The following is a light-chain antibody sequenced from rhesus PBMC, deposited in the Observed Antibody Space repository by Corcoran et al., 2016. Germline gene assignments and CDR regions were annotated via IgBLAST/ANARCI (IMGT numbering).Light chain of an antibody. CDR1: SSDIGGYNY. V-gene: IGLV2-32*02. Sequence: QAALTQPRSVSGSPGQSVTISCTGTSSDIGGYNYVSWYQHHPGTAPKLMIYEVNKRPSGVSDRFSGSKSGNTASLTISGLQAEDEADYYCSSYAVTNTCYIFGAGTRLTVL. J-gene: IGLJ1*01. CDR3: SSYAVTNTCYI. CDR2: EVN.